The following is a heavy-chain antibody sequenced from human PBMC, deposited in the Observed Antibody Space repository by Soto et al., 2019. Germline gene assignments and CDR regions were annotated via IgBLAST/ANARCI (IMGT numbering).Heavy chain of an antibody. J-gene: IGHJ4*02. Sequence: GGSLRLSCAASGFTFSSYWMSWVRQAPGKGLEWVANIKQDGSEKYYVDSVKGRFTISRDNAKNTLYLQMNSLRAEDTAVYYCARDRGYCSSTSCPQFGYWGQGTLVTVSS. CDR3: ARDRGYCSSTSCPQFGY. D-gene: IGHD2-2*01. V-gene: IGHV3-7*01. CDR1: GFTFSSYW. CDR2: IKQDGSEK.